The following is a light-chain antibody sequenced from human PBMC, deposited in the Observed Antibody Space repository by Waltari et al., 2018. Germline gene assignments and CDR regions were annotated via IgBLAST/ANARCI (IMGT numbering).Light chain of an antibody. CDR2: GES. CDR3: QHYVSLPAT. J-gene: IGKJ1*01. V-gene: IGKV3-20*01. Sequence: EIVLTQSPGTLFLSPGEGATLSCRASQSVSRTLAWYQQKPGQAPRLLIYGESSRATGIPDRFSGSGSGTDFSLTIGRLEPDDSAVYFCQHYVSLPATFGQGTKVEIK. CDR1: QSVSRT.